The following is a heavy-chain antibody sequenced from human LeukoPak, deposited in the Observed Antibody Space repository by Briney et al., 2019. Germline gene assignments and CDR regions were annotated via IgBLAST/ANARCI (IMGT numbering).Heavy chain of an antibody. D-gene: IGHD4-17*01. V-gene: IGHV1-18*01. CDR3: ARGGTVLRPNSPYDY. Sequence: ASVKVSCKASGYTFTSYGISWVRQAPGQGLEWMGWISAYNGNTNYAQKFQGRVTMTRDTSTSTVYMELSSLRSEDTAVYYCARGGTVLRPNSPYDYWGQGTLVTVSS. CDR2: ISAYNGNT. J-gene: IGHJ4*02. CDR1: GYTFTSYG.